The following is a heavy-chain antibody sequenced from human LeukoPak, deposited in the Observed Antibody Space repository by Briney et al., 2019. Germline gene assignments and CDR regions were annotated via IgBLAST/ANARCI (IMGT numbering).Heavy chain of an antibody. Sequence: GGSLRLSCAASGFTFSSYAMNWVRQAPGKGVEWVSAIAASGDSTYYADSVKGRFTISRDNSKNTLYLQMNSLRAEDTAVYYCARDGRLGIVVVPAAPRPNYYGMDVWGQGTTVTVSS. J-gene: IGHJ6*02. CDR2: IAASGDST. D-gene: IGHD2-2*01. CDR1: GFTFSSYA. V-gene: IGHV3-23*01. CDR3: ARDGRLGIVVVPAAPRPNYYGMDV.